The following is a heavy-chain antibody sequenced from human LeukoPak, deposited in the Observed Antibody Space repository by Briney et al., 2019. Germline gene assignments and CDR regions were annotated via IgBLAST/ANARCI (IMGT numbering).Heavy chain of an antibody. CDR3: ARDKLRFLEWLPMVRDHRVGYFDY. CDR2: ISAYNGNT. CDR1: GGTFISYA. D-gene: IGHD3-3*01. V-gene: IGHV1-18*01. Sequence: ASVKVSCKASGGTFISYAISWVRQAPGQGLEWMGWISAYNGNTNYAQKLQGRVTMTTDTSTSTAYMELRSLRSDDTAVYYCARDKLRFLEWLPMVRDHRVGYFDYWGQGTLVTVSS. J-gene: IGHJ4*02.